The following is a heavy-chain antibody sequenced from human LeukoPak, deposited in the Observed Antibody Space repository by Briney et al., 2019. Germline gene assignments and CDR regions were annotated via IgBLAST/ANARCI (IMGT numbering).Heavy chain of an antibody. Sequence: GGSLRLSCVGLTFTVSDTFMSWVRQAPGKGLGWVSTMYTGGGTDYADSVKGRFTISRDSSKNTVYLQMNSLRDEDTAVYYCARGPPFDPWGQGTLVTVSS. CDR3: ARGPPFDP. CDR1: TFTVSDTF. CDR2: MYTGGGT. V-gene: IGHV3-66*01. J-gene: IGHJ5*02.